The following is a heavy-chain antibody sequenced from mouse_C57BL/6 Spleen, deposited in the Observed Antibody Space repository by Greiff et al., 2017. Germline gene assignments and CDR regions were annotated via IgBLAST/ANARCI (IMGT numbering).Heavy chain of an antibody. Sequence: EVKVEESGGGLVQPGGSMKLSCVASGFTFSNYWMNWVRQSPEKGLEWVAQIRLKSDNYATHYAESVKGRFTISRDDSKSSVYLQMNNLRAEDTGIYYCTEEHYSNYEDYWRQGTTLTVSS. J-gene: IGHJ2*01. CDR1: GFTFSNYW. CDR2: IRLKSDNYAT. D-gene: IGHD2-5*01. CDR3: TEEHYSNYEDY. V-gene: IGHV6-3*01.